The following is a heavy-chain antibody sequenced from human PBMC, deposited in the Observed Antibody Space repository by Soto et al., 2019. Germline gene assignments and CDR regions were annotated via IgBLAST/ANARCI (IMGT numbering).Heavy chain of an antibody. D-gene: IGHD4-17*01. CDR1: GGSISNYY. V-gene: IGHV4-59*08. CDR3: ARAYGDWGMYFDY. CDR2: IYYTGNT. J-gene: IGHJ4*02. Sequence: SETLSLTCTVSGGSISNYYWTYLRQPPGKGLEWIGCIYYTGNTNYNPSLKNRVTISLDTSKNQFSLILTSVTAADTAVYFCARAYGDWGMYFDYWGQGAMVTVSS.